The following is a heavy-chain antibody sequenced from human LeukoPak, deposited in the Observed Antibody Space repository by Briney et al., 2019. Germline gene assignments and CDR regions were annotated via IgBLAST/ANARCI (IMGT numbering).Heavy chain of an antibody. D-gene: IGHD5-24*01. V-gene: IGHV3-48*01. CDR3: ARQRRDGYNLSLSGARRGWAFDI. CDR1: GFTFSSYS. J-gene: IGHJ3*02. Sequence: GGSLRLSCAASGFTFSSYSMNWVRQAPGKGLEWVSYISSSSSTIYYADSVKGRFTISRDNAKNSLYLQMNSLRAEDTAVYYCARQRRDGYNLSLSGARRGWAFDIWGQGTMVTVSS. CDR2: ISSSSSTI.